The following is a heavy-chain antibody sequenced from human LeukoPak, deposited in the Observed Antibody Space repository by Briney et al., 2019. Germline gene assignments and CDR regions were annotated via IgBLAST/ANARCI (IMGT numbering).Heavy chain of an antibody. Sequence: GGSLRLSCAASGFTFSSYSMNWVRQAPGKGLEWVSYISSSGSTIYYADSVKGRFTISRDNAKNSLYLQMNSLRAEDTAVYYCARGGRPRGLNMIVVVPAAERSWFDPWGQGTLVTVSS. CDR2: ISSSGSTI. CDR3: ARGGRPRGLNMIVVVPAAERSWFDP. CDR1: GFTFSSYS. D-gene: IGHD2-2*01. V-gene: IGHV3-48*04. J-gene: IGHJ5*02.